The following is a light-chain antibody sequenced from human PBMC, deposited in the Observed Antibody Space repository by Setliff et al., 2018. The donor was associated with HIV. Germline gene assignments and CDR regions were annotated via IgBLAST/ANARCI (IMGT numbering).Light chain of an antibody. CDR2: EVD. J-gene: IGLJ2*01. CDR3: CSYAGESTFV. CDR1: FSDVGNYNL. V-gene: IGLV2-23*02. Sequence: ALTQPASVSGSPGQSITISCTGTFSDVGNYNLVSWYQHYPGKAPKLIIYEVDKRPSGVSNRFSGSKSGNAASLTISGLQAEDEADYHCCSYAGESTFVFGGGTKVTVL.